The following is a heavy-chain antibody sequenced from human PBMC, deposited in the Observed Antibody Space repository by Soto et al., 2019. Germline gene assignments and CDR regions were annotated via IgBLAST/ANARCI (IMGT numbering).Heavy chain of an antibody. Sequence: GSLRLSCAASGFTFSSYGMHWVRQAPGKGLEWVAVISYDGSNKYYADSVKGRFTISRDNSKNRLYLQMNSLRAEDTAEYYCAKGEARGAPYYYYYGMDVWGQGTTVTVSS. CDR2: ISYDGSNK. J-gene: IGHJ6*02. CDR3: AKGEARGAPYYYYYGMDV. V-gene: IGHV3-30*18. CDR1: GFTFSSYG. D-gene: IGHD1-26*01.